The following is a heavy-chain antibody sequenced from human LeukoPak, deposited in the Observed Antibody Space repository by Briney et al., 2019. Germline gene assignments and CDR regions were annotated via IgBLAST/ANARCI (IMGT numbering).Heavy chain of an antibody. Sequence: GESLQISCKGSGSSFTSYWIGWVRQLPGKGLEWMGIIYPGDSDSRYSPSFQGQVTISADKSISTAYLQWSSLKASDTAMYYCARRIFGVITPFDYWGQGTLVTVSS. CDR2: IYPGDSDS. J-gene: IGHJ4*02. CDR3: ARRIFGVITPFDY. D-gene: IGHD3-3*01. V-gene: IGHV5-51*01. CDR1: GSSFTSYW.